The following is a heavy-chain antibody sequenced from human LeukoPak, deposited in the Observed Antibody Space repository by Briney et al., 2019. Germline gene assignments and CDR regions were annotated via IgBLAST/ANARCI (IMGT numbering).Heavy chain of an antibody. CDR2: IRYDGSNK. CDR3: ARDTLGEGEDANYAVYYFDY. D-gene: IGHD4/OR15-4a*01. CDR1: GFTFSSYG. Sequence: GGSLRLSCAASGFTFSSYGMHWVRQAPGKGLEWVAFIRYDGSNKYYADSVKGRFTIPRDNSKNTLYLQMNSLRADDTAVYYCARDTLGEGEDANYAVYYFDYWGQGTVVTVSS. J-gene: IGHJ4*02. V-gene: IGHV3-30*02.